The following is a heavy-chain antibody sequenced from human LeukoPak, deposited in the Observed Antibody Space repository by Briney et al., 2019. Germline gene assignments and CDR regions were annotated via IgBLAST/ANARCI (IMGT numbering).Heavy chain of an antibody. CDR2: TYYSGST. CDR1: GGSISSGGYY. J-gene: IGHJ4*02. CDR3: ARYSSGWSYSFDY. D-gene: IGHD6-19*01. V-gene: IGHV4-31*03. Sequence: SETLSLTCTVSGGSISSGGYYWNWIRQHPGTGLEWIGYTYYSGSTYYNPSLKSRVSISVDTSKNQFSLKLSSVTAAETAVYYCARYSSGWSYSFDYWGQGTLVTVSS.